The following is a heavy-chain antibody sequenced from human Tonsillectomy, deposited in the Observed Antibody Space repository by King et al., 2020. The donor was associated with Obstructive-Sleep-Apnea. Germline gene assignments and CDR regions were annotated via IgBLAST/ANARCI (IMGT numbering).Heavy chain of an antibody. Sequence: DVQLVESGGGLVQPGGSLRLSCTASGFTFSSNSMNWVRQAPGKGLEWVSYISSSSSTIYYADSVKGRFIISRDNAKNSLYLQMNSLRAEDTAGYYCARDQAIAAAGTGYYFDYWGQGTLVTVSS. CDR1: GFTFSSNS. CDR2: ISSSSSTI. D-gene: IGHD6-13*01. J-gene: IGHJ4*02. CDR3: ARDQAIAAAGTGYYFDY. V-gene: IGHV3-48*04.